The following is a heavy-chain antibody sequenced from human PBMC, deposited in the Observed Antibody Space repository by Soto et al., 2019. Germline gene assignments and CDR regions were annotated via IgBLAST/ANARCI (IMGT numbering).Heavy chain of an antibody. CDR2: IYWDDDK. J-gene: IGHJ4*02. CDR1: GFSLRTSGVG. D-gene: IGHD2-2*01. CDR3: AHSRRECSSTSCPIPLLDY. Sequence: SGPTLVNPTQTLTLTCTFSGFSLRTSGVGVGWIRQPPGKALQWLALIYWDDDKRYSPSLKSRLNITKDTSKNQLVLTMTNMDPVDTATYHCAHSRRECSSTSCPIPLLDYWGQGTLVTISS. V-gene: IGHV2-5*02.